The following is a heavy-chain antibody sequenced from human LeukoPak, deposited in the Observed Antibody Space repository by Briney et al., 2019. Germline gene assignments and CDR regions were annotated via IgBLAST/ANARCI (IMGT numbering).Heavy chain of an antibody. CDR2: ISSSSSYI. Sequence: PGGSLRLSCAASGFTFSSYSMNWVRQAPGKGLEWVSSISSSSSYIYYADSVKGRFTISRDNSKNTLYLQMNSLRAEDTDIYYCAKAGDNSRTYNYFDPWGQGTLVTVSS. D-gene: IGHD3-22*01. CDR3: AKAGDNSRTYNYFDP. CDR1: GFTFSSYS. J-gene: IGHJ5*02. V-gene: IGHV3-21*04.